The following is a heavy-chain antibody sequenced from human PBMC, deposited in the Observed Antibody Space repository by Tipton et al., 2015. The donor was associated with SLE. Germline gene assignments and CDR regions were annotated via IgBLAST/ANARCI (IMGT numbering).Heavy chain of an antibody. J-gene: IGHJ4*02. D-gene: IGHD3-10*01. CDR2: IYTRT. CDR1: GFTFRSFA. Sequence: SLRLSCAASGFTFRSFALAWVRQAPGKGLEWVSIIYTRTYYTDSVKGRFTISRDDSKNTLFLQMSSLRAEDTAVYYCAKGGPGGIHFDYWGPGILVTVSS. CDR3: AKGGPGGIHFDY. V-gene: IGHV3-23*03.